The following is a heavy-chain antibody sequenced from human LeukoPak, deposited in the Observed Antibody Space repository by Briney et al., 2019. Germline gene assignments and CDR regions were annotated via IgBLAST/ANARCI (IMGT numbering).Heavy chain of an antibody. CDR2: ISSSSYI. Sequence: GGSLRLSCAASGFTFSSYSMNWVRQAPGKGLEWVSSISSSSYIYYADSVKGRSTISRDNAKNSLYLQMNSLRAEDTAVYYCARYSGSYYGYFDYWGQGTLVTVSS. J-gene: IGHJ4*02. CDR1: GFTFSSYS. CDR3: ARYSGSYYGYFDY. V-gene: IGHV3-21*01. D-gene: IGHD1-26*01.